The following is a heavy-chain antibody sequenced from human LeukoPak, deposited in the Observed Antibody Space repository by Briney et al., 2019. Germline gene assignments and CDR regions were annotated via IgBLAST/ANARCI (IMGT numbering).Heavy chain of an antibody. CDR2: IWYDGSNK. V-gene: IGHV3-33*01. D-gene: IGHD3-16*02. Sequence: GGSLRLSCAASGFTFSNYDMHWVRQAPGKGLEWVAVIWYDGSNKYYADSVKGRFTISRDNSKNTLYLQMNSLRAEDTAVYYCASTLRLGELSLDGWGQGTLVTVSS. CDR1: GFTFSNYD. J-gene: IGHJ4*02. CDR3: ASTLRLGELSLDG.